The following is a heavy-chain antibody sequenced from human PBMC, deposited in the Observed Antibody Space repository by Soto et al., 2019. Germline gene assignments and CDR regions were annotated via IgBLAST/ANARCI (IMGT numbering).Heavy chain of an antibody. CDR1: GFTLSTYA. V-gene: IGHV3-23*01. CDR3: AKEDYYDSSRSLDH. CDR2: ISGSGGTT. J-gene: IGHJ4*02. D-gene: IGHD3-22*01. Sequence: GGSLRLSCAASGFTLSTYAMSWVRQAPGKGLEWISLISGSGGTTYYAGSVKGRFTISRDNSKNTLYLQMRSLRAEDTAVYYCAKEDYYDSSRSLDHWGQGTLVTV.